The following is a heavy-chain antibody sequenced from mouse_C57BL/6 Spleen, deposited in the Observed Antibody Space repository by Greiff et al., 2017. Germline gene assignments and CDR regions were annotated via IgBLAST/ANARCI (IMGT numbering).Heavy chain of an antibody. J-gene: IGHJ1*03. CDR3: ARSSSPCFDV. Sequence: EVQLVESGGGLVQPGVSLSLSCAASGFTFTDYYMSWVGQPPGKALEWLGFIRNKANGYTTEYSASVKGRFTISRDNSQSILYLQMNALRAEDSATYYCARSSSPCFDVWGTGTTVTVSS. CDR1: GFTFTDYY. CDR2: IRNKANGYTT. V-gene: IGHV7-3*01.